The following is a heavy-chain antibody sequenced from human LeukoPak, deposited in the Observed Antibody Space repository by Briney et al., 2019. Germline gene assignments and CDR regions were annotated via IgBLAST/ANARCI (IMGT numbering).Heavy chain of an antibody. D-gene: IGHD5-24*01. Sequence: SETLSLTCTVSGGSISSSSYYWGWIRQPPGKGLEWIGEINHSGSTNYNPSLKSRVTISVDTSKNQFSLKLSSVTAADTAVYYCARGDGYNYLYYYYYMDVWGKGTTVTISS. CDR3: ARGDGYNYLYYYYYMDV. CDR2: INHSGST. V-gene: IGHV4-39*07. CDR1: GGSISSSSYY. J-gene: IGHJ6*03.